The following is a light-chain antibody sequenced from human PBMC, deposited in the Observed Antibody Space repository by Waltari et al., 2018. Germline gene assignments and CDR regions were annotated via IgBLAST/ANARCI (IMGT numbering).Light chain of an antibody. J-gene: IGKJ2*01. CDR3: QQYNNWPPEDT. Sequence: EIVMTQSPATLSMSPGERATLSCRASQSVNSNLAWYQQKPGQAPRLLIYGASTRATGIPARFSGSGSGTDVSLTISSLQSEDFAVYYCQQYNNWPPEDTFGQGTKLEIK. CDR2: GAS. V-gene: IGKV3-15*01. CDR1: QSVNSN.